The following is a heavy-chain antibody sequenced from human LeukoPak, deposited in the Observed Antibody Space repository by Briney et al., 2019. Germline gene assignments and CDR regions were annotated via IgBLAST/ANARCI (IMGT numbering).Heavy chain of an antibody. Sequence: GGSLRLSCAASGFTVSSNYMSWVRQAPGKGLEWVPVIYSGGSTYYADSVKGRFTISRDNSKNTLYLQMNSLRAEDTAVYYCARDGAYYYDSSGYYSDYWGQGTLVTVSS. CDR3: ARDGAYYYDSSGYYSDY. V-gene: IGHV3-66*01. D-gene: IGHD3-22*01. J-gene: IGHJ4*02. CDR2: IYSGGST. CDR1: GFTVSSNY.